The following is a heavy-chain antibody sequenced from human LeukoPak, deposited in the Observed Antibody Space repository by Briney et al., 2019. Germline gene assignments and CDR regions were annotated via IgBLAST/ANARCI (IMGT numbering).Heavy chain of an antibody. CDR3: AREKLEPSIHPFDP. CDR2: INRDGRST. D-gene: IGHD6-6*01. J-gene: IGHJ5*02. Sequence: GGSLRLSCAGSGISLSSYWISWVRQAPGKGLEWVSRINRDGRSTEYADSVKGGFTISRDNAKNTVYLQMNSLRGEDTAVYYCAREKLEPSIHPFDPWAREPWSPSPQ. CDR1: GISLSSYW. V-gene: IGHV3-74*03.